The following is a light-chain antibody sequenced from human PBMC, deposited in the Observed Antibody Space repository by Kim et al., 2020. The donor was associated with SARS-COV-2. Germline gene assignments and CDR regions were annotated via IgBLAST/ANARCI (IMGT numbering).Light chain of an antibody. CDR2: EDT. Sequence: VSPGQTATITCSGDKLGDKFSSWYQQKSGQSPVLVISEDTKRPSGIPERFSGSNSGNTATLTISGTQALDEADYYCQAWASYSVLFGGGTQLTVL. CDR3: QAWASYSVL. CDR1: KLGDKF. J-gene: IGLJ2*01. V-gene: IGLV3-1*01.